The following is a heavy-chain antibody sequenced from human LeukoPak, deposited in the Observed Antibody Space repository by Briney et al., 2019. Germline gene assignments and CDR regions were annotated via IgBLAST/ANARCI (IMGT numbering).Heavy chain of an antibody. CDR1: GFTVSSNE. CDR3: AKDPSVGAY. D-gene: IGHD1-26*01. V-gene: IGHV3-38-3*01. J-gene: IGHJ4*02. CDR2: ISGGST. Sequence: GGSLRLSCAASGFTVSSNEMSWVRQAPGKGLEWVSSISGGSTYYADSRKGRFTISRDNSKNTLHLQMSSLRAEDTAVYYCAKDPSVGAYWGQGTLVTVSS.